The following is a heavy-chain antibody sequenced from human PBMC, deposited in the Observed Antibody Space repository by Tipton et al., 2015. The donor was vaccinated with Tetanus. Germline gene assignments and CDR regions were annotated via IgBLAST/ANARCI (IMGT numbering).Heavy chain of an antibody. V-gene: IGHV4-59*08. CDR1: GGSISSYY. Sequence: TLSLTCTVSGGSISSYYWSWIRQPPGKGLEWIGYIYYSGSTNYNPSLKSRVTISVDTSKNQFSLKLSSVTAADTAVYYCARQRIAARPYWFDPWGQGTLVTVSS. CDR3: ARQRIAARPYWFDP. CDR2: IYYSGST. D-gene: IGHD6-6*01. J-gene: IGHJ5*02.